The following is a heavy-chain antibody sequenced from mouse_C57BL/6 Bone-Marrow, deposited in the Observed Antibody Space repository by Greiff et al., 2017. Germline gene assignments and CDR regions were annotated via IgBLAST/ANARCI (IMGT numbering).Heavy chain of an antibody. V-gene: IGHV5-9-1*02. CDR2: ISSGGDYI. Sequence: EVQLVESGEGLVKPGGSLKLSCAASGFTFSSYAMSWVRQTPEKRLEWVAYISSGGDYIYYADTVKGRFTISRDNARNTLYLQMSSLKSEDTAMYYCTRDGITTPRFAYWGQGTLVTVSA. CDR1: GFTFSSYA. CDR3: TRDGITTPRFAY. D-gene: IGHD1-1*01. J-gene: IGHJ3*01.